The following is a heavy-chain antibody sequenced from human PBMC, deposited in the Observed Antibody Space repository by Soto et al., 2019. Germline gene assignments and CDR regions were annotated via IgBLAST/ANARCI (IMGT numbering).Heavy chain of an antibody. Sequence: GGSLRLSCAASGFTFSSHWRHWVRQAPGKGLVWVSRINTDGSSTDYADSVKGRFIISRDNAKNTLYLQANSLRAEDSAVYYCARDGYSYASGCMDVWGQGTTVTVSS. CDR1: GFTFSSHW. D-gene: IGHD3-10*01. CDR2: INTDGSST. J-gene: IGHJ6*02. CDR3: ARDGYSYASGCMDV. V-gene: IGHV3-74*01.